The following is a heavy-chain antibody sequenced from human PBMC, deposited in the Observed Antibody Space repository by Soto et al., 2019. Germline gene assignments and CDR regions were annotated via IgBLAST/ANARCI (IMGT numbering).Heavy chain of an antibody. CDR3: ARDYCSGGSCDSGQVGYYYYRMDV. D-gene: IGHD2-15*01. V-gene: IGHV1-69*13. Sequence: GASVKVSCKASGGTFSSYAIRWVRQAPGQGLEWMGGIIPTFGTANYAQKFQGRVMITADESTSTAYMELSSLRSEDTAVYYCARDYCSGGSCDSGQVGYYYYRMDVWGQGTTVTVSS. CDR1: GGTFSSYA. CDR2: IIPTFGTA. J-gene: IGHJ6*02.